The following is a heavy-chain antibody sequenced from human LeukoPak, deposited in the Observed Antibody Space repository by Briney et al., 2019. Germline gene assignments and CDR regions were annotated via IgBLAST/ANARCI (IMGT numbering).Heavy chain of an antibody. Sequence: PSETLSLTCTVSGGPLSSSSYHWGWIRQPPGKGREWIGSIYYSGNTYYNPSLKSRVTISVDTSKNQFSLKLSSVTAADTAVYYCARPRRTAMVTSFDYWGQGTLVTVSS. CDR3: ARPRRTAMVTSFDY. V-gene: IGHV4-39*01. D-gene: IGHD5-18*01. J-gene: IGHJ4*02. CDR2: IYYSGNT. CDR1: GGPLSSSSYH.